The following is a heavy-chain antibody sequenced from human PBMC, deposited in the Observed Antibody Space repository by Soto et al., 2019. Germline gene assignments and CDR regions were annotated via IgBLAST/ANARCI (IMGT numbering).Heavy chain of an antibody. J-gene: IGHJ4*02. Sequence: GSLRLSCAASGFTFSSYAMSWVRQAPGKGLEWVSAISGSGGSTYYADSVKGRFTISRDNSKNTLYLQMNSLRAEDTAVYYCATDLGGDGGKNYWGQGLLVTVSS. D-gene: IGHD4-17*01. CDR2: ISGSGGST. V-gene: IGHV3-23*01. CDR1: GFTFSSYA. CDR3: ATDLGGDGGKNY.